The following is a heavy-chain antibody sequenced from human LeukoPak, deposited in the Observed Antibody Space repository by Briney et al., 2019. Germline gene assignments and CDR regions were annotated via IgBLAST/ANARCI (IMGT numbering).Heavy chain of an antibody. Sequence: GGSLRLSCAASGFTFSSYGMHWVRQAPGKGLEWVAFIRYDGSNKYYADSVKGRFTISKDNSKNTLYLQMNSLRAEDTAVYYCAKVAVAGPTNQQRSFFDYWGQGTLVTVSS. J-gene: IGHJ4*02. V-gene: IGHV3-30*02. CDR2: IRYDGSNK. D-gene: IGHD6-19*01. CDR1: GFTFSSYG. CDR3: AKVAVAGPTNQQRSFFDY.